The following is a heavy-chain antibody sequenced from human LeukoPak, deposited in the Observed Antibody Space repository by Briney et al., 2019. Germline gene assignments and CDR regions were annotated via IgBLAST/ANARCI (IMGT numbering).Heavy chain of an antibody. CDR1: GGSISSSSYY. CDR3: ARIQAGKLRYFDWLNWFDP. CDR2: IYYSGST. V-gene: IGHV4-39*07. Sequence: PSETLSLTCTVPGGSISSSSYYWGWIRQPPGKGLEWIGSIYYSGSTYYNPSLKSRVTISVDTSKNQFSLKLSSVTAADTAVYYCARIQAGKLRYFDWLNWFDPWGQGTLVTVSS. D-gene: IGHD3-9*01. J-gene: IGHJ5*02.